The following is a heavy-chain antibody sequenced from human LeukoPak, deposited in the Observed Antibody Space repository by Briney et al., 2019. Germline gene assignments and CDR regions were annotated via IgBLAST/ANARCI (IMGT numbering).Heavy chain of an antibody. Sequence: GGCLRLSCAASGFTFSDDYMRWVRQAPGKGGEWVGRIRNIANSYTTEFAASVKGRFTISRDDAKNSLYLQMNSLKSEDTAVYYCARDYYDSSSYLGYWGQGTRVTVSS. CDR2: IRNIANSYTT. CDR3: ARDYYDSSSYLGY. V-gene: IGHV3-72*01. J-gene: IGHJ4*02. CDR1: GFTFSDDY. D-gene: IGHD3-22*01.